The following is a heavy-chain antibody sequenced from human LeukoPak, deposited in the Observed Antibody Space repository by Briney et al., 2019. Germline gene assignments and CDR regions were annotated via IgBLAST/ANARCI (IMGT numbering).Heavy chain of an antibody. Sequence: GGSLRLSCAASGFIFNTYWMSWVRQAPGKGLEWVSYISSSSSTIYYADSVKGRFTISRDNAKNSLYLQMNSLRAEDTAVYYCARGRAAVPEYWGQGTLVTVSS. CDR1: GFIFNTYW. D-gene: IGHD6-13*01. J-gene: IGHJ4*02. CDR2: ISSSSSTI. V-gene: IGHV3-48*04. CDR3: ARGRAAVPEY.